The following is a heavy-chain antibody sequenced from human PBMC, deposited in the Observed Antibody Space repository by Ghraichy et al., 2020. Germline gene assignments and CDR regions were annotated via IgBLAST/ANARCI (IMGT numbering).Heavy chain of an antibody. CDR2: IYYSGST. CDR1: GGSISSSSYY. V-gene: IGHV4-39*01. J-gene: IGHJ4*02. Sequence: SQTLSLTCTVSGGSISSSSYYWGWIRQPPGKGLEWIGSIYYSGSTYYNPSLKSRVTISVDTSKNQFSLKLSSVTAADTAVYYCARHSFPREPAGSFDYWGQGTLVTVSS. CDR3: ARHSFPREPAGSFDY. D-gene: IGHD6-13*01.